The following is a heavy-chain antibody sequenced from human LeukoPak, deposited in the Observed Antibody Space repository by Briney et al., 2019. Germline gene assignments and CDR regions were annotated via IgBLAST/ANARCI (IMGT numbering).Heavy chain of an antibody. CDR2: IIPMFGTS. CDR3: ARGTVNTGVMTGIDY. J-gene: IGHJ4*02. CDR1: GGTFSSYA. D-gene: IGHD5-18*01. Sequence: ASVKVSCKASGGTFSSYAISWVRQAPGQGLEWMGGIIPMFGTSNYAQKFQGRATISTDESTSTVYMELSSLRSEDTAVYYCARGTVNTGVMTGIDYWGQGTLVAVSS. V-gene: IGHV1-69*05.